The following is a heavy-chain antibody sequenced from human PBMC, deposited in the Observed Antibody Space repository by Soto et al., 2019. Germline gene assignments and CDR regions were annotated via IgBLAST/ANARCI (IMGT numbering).Heavy chain of an antibody. J-gene: IGHJ6*02. CDR2: ISYDGSNK. CDR3: AKDLLNTAMARTEDYGMDV. V-gene: IGHV3-30*18. Sequence: QVQLVESGGGVVQPGRSLRLSCAASGFTFSSYGMHWVRQAPGKGLEWVAVISYDGSNKYYADSVKGRFTISRDNSKNTLYLQMNSLRAEDTAVYYCAKDLLNTAMARTEDYGMDVWGQGTTVTVSS. D-gene: IGHD5-18*01. CDR1: GFTFSSYG.